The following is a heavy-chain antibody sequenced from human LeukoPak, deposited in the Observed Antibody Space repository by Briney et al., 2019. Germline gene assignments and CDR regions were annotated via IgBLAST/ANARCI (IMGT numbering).Heavy chain of an antibody. J-gene: IGHJ4*02. CDR2: ISSSSSTI. CDR3: ARERSDLMTTVRAFDY. D-gene: IGHD4-11*01. V-gene: IGHV3-48*02. CDR1: GFTFSSYS. Sequence: PGGSLRLSCAASGFTFSSYSMNWVRQAPGKGLEWVSYISSSSSTIYYADSVKGRFTISRDNAKNSLYLQMNSLRDEDTAVYYCARERSDLMTTVRAFDYWGQGTLVTVSS.